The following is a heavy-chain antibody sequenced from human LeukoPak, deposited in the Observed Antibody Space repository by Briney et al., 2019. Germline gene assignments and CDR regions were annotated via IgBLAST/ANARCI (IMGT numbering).Heavy chain of an antibody. D-gene: IGHD4-17*01. CDR3: AREPVPQDYGDTVNAYDL. V-gene: IGHV4-34*01. CDR1: GGSLSGHY. J-gene: IGHJ3*01. CDR2: IHHDGRT. Sequence: SETLSLTCAVYGGSLSGHYWSWIRQSPGKGLEWIGDIHHDGRTKYSPSLKSRVSILLDTSKNEVSLRLTPVTAADTALYFCAREPVPQDYGDTVNAYDLWGRGTMVIVSS.